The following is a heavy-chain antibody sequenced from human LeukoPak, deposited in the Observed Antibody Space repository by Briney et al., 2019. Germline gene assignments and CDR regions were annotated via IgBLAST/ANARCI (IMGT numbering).Heavy chain of an antibody. CDR2: ISWNSGSI. Sequence: PGGSLRLSCAASGFTFDDYAMHWVRQAPGKGLEWVSGISWNSGSIGYADSVKGRFTISRDNAKNSLYLQMNSLRAEDTALYYCAKDNTFYYDSSGYTHYFDYWGQGTLVTVSS. J-gene: IGHJ4*02. CDR1: GFTFDDYA. V-gene: IGHV3-9*01. CDR3: AKDNTFYYDSSGYTHYFDY. D-gene: IGHD3-22*01.